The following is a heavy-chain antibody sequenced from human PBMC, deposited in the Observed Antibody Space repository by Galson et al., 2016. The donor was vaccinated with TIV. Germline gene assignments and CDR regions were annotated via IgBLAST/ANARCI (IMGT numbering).Heavy chain of an antibody. CDR2: ISSNSVSR. CDR1: GFTFHDYG. Sequence: CAASGFTFHDYGMHWVRQAPGKGLEWVSGISSNSVSRGYADSVKGRFTVSRDNAKNSLYLQMNSLRGEDTALYYCSKARGYGYGSPRDYYYGMDVWGQGTTVIVSS. V-gene: IGHV3-9*01. J-gene: IGHJ6*02. CDR3: SKARGYGYGSPRDYYYGMDV. D-gene: IGHD5-18*01.